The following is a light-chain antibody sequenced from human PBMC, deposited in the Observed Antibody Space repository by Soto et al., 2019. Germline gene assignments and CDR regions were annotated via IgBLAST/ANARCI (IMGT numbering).Light chain of an antibody. CDR1: SRDVGGYNY. J-gene: IGLJ2*01. CDR2: EVS. V-gene: IGLV2-14*01. Sequence: QSSLTQPASVSGSPGQSITISCTGTSRDVGGYNYVSWYHQHPGKAPKLMIYEVSNRPSGVSNRFSGSKSGKTASLTMSGLQAEDEGDYYCSSYTGSSTLLFGGGTKVTVL. CDR3: SSYTGSSTLL.